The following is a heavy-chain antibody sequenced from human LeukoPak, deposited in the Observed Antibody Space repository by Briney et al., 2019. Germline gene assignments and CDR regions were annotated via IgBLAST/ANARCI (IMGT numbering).Heavy chain of an antibody. CDR1: GFTFSSYG. Sequence: PGGSLRPSCAASGFTFSSYGMHWVRQAPGKGLEWVAVISYDGSNKYYADSVKGRFTISRDNSKNTLYLQMNSLRAEDTAVYYCAKELIPDYYYDRYYFDYWGQGTLVTVSS. J-gene: IGHJ4*02. D-gene: IGHD3-22*01. CDR2: ISYDGSNK. CDR3: AKELIPDYYYDRYYFDY. V-gene: IGHV3-30*18.